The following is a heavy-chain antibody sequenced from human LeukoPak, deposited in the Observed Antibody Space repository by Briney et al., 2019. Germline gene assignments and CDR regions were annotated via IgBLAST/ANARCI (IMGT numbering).Heavy chain of an antibody. CDR3: ARGGYYGSGNDFRFDP. Sequence: SETLSLTCTVSGGSINSYYWSWLRQPPGKGLECIGYIHYTGSTNYNPSLKSRVTISVDTSKSQFSLKLSSVTAADTAIYYCARGGYYGSGNDFRFDPWGQGTLVTVSS. D-gene: IGHD3-10*01. CDR2: IHYTGST. J-gene: IGHJ5*02. CDR1: GGSINSYY. V-gene: IGHV4-59*01.